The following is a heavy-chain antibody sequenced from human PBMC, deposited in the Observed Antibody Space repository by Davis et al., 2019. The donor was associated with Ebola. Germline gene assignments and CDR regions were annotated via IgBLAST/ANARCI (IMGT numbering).Heavy chain of an antibody. J-gene: IGHJ4*02. Sequence: MPSETLSLTCTVSGCSISSYHSSWTRHPPWTGLEWIGEINHSGSTNYNPSLKSRVTISVATSKNQFSLKLSSVTAADTAVYYCARSLYYYDSSGYRYWGQGTLVTVSS. CDR2: INHSGST. CDR1: GCSISSYH. CDR3: ARSLYYYDSSGYRY. V-gene: IGHV4-34*01. D-gene: IGHD3-22*01.